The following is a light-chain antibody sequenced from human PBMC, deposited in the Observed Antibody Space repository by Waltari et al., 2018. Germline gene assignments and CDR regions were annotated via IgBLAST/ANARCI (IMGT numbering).Light chain of an antibody. CDR3: SSYAGSSSPRV. Sequence: QSALIQPASVSGSPGQSITMSCTETNSDVGSYNLVSWYQQHPGKAPNLMIYEGNKRSSGVSYRFSGSKSGNTASLTISGLQADDEADYYCSSYAGSSSPRVFGGGTKLTVL. CDR2: EGN. CDR1: NSDVGSYNL. V-gene: IGLV2-23*01. J-gene: IGLJ3*02.